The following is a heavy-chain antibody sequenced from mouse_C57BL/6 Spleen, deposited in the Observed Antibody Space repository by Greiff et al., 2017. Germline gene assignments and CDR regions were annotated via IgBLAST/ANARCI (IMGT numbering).Heavy chain of an antibody. Sequence: EVQLQQSGPELVKPGASVKISCKASGYSFTGYYMNWVKQSPEKSLEWIGEINPSTGGTTYNQKFKAKATLTVDKSSRTAYMQLKSLTSEDSAVYYCARRGLAYYFDYWGQGTTLTVSS. CDR1: GYSFTGYY. V-gene: IGHV1-42*01. D-gene: IGHD3-3*01. CDR2: INPSTGGT. J-gene: IGHJ2*01. CDR3: ARRGLAYYFDY.